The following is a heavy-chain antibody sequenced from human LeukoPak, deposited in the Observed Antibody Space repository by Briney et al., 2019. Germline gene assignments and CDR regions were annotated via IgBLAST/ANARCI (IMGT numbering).Heavy chain of an antibody. Sequence: GGSLRLSCAPSVFTFTSYAMSWVRQAPGKGLEWGSPISGSVGSTYYADSVKGRFTISRDNSKNTLYLQMNSLRAEDTAVYYCAKDHASPLWGQGTLVTVSS. CDR1: VFTFTSYA. J-gene: IGHJ4*02. CDR2: ISGSVGST. V-gene: IGHV3-23*01. D-gene: IGHD3-16*01. CDR3: AKDHASPL.